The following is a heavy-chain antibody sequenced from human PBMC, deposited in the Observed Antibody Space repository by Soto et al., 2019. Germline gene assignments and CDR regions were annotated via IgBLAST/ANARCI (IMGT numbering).Heavy chain of an antibody. CDR3: TIVRVADSALDH. D-gene: IGHD3-10*02. Sequence: LRVSFVGSGFIFINNGMHWVRQTPGKGLEWVASMSYDGSDTFYADSVKGRFTISRDNSKNTLFLHMSNLRAEDTAMYYCTIVRVADSALDHWGQGTLVTVSS. CDR1: GFIFINNG. CDR2: MSYDGSDT. J-gene: IGHJ4*02. V-gene: IGHV3-30*03.